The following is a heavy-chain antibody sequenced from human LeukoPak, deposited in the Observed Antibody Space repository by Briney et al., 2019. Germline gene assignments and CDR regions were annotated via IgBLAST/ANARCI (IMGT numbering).Heavy chain of an antibody. D-gene: IGHD3-22*01. CDR3: AKDHSTPVYYYDSSARDAFDI. Sequence: GGSLRLSCAASGFTFSSYAMSWVRQAPGKGLEWVSAISGSGGSTYYADSVKGRFTISRDNSKNTLYLQMNSLRAEDTAVYHCAKDHSTPVYYYDSSARDAFDIWGQGTMVTVSS. CDR2: ISGSGGST. CDR1: GFTFSSYA. V-gene: IGHV3-23*01. J-gene: IGHJ3*02.